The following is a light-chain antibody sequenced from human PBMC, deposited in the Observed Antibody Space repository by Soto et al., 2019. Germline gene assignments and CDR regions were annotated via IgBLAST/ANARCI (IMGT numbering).Light chain of an antibody. CDR3: CSYEGSSTYYV. CDR2: EGT. V-gene: IGLV2-23*01. J-gene: IGLJ1*01. CDR1: SSDVGTYNY. Sequence: QSALTQPASVSGSPGQSITISCTRTSSDVGTYNYVSWYQQHPGKVPKLMIYEGTERPSGISNRFSGSKSGNTASLTISGLQAEDEADYYCCSYEGSSTYYVFGSGTKLTVL.